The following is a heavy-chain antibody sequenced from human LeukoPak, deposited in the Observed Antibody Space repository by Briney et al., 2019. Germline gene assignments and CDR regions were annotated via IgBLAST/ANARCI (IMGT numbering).Heavy chain of an antibody. J-gene: IGHJ4*02. D-gene: IGHD3-22*01. CDR1: GGSFSGYY. V-gene: IGHV4-34*01. CDR2: INHSGST. CDR3: ARGDQFYYDSRIFDY. Sequence: KASETLSLTCAVYGGSFSGYYWSWIRQPPGKGLEWIGEINHSGSTNYNPSLKSRVTISVDTSKNQFSLKLSSVTAADTAVYYCARGDQFYYDSRIFDYWGQGTLVTVSS.